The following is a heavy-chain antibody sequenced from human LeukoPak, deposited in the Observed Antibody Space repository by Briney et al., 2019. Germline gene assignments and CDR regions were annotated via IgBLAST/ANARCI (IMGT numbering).Heavy chain of an antibody. V-gene: IGHV4-59*01. CDR3: ARVEDYYDSSGYYYLGRVAFDI. Sequence: SETLSLTCTVSGGSSSSNYWSWIRQPPGEGLEWIGYIYYSGSTNYNPSLKSRVTISVDTSKNQFSLKLSSVTAADTAVYYCARVEDYYDSSGYYYLGRVAFDIWGQGTMVTVSS. J-gene: IGHJ3*02. CDR2: IYYSGST. CDR1: GGSSSSNY. D-gene: IGHD3-22*01.